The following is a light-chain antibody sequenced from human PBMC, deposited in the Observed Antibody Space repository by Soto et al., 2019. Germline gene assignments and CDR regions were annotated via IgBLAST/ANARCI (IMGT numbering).Light chain of an antibody. CDR1: QNIYSN. J-gene: IGKJ5*01. V-gene: IGKV3-15*01. CDR3: QQYGSSPT. Sequence: IVMTQSPATLSVSPGERATLSCRASQNIYSNVAWYQQRPGQAPRLLIYRASTRATGIPARFSGSGSGTEFTLTISRLEPEDFAVYYCQQYGSSPTFGEGTRLEIK. CDR2: RAS.